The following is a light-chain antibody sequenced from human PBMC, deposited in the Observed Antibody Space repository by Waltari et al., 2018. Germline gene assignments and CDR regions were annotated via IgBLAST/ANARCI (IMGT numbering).Light chain of an antibody. J-gene: IGLJ2*01. V-gene: IGLV3-21*02. Sequence: SYVLPQPPSVSVAPGPTATIPCGQNNIGTQTVHWYQPKPGQAPVLVVFDNSDRPSGIPERFSGSNSGSTATLTISRVEAGDEADYYCQVWDFSGDHLIVLFGGGTKVTVL. CDR2: DNS. CDR1: NIGTQT. CDR3: QVWDFSGDHLIVL.